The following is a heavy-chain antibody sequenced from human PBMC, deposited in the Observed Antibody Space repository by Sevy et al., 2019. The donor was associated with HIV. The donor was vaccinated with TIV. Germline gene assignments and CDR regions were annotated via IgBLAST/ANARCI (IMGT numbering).Heavy chain of an antibody. CDR2: ISYDGSNK. CDR3: ARDLNIVVVPAAMGYFDY. Sequence: GGCLRLSCAASGFTFSSYAMHWVRQAPGKGLEWVAVISYDGSNKYYADSVKGRFTISRDNSKNTLYLQMNSLRAEDTAVYYCARDLNIVVVPAAMGYFDYWGQGTLVTVSS. V-gene: IGHV3-30-3*01. J-gene: IGHJ4*02. D-gene: IGHD2-2*01. CDR1: GFTFSSYA.